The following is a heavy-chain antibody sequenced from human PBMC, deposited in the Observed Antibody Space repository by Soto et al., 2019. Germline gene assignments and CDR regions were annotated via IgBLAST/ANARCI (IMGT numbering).Heavy chain of an antibody. Sequence: VQPVESGGGLIQPGGSLRLSCAASGFTVSSNYMSWVRQAPGKGLEWGSVIYSGGSTYYADSVKGRFTISRDNSKNTLYLQMNSLRAENTAVYYCARDRVESDYPEYCQHWGQGTVVTVSS. V-gene: IGHV3-53*01. J-gene: IGHJ1*01. CDR3: ARDRVESDYPEYCQH. D-gene: IGHD3-16*01. CDR2: IYSGGST. CDR1: GFTVSSNY.